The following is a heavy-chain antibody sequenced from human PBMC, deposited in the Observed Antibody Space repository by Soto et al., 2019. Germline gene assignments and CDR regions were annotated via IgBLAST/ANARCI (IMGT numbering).Heavy chain of an antibody. CDR3: ARALPLVYYYDSSGYYSD. J-gene: IGHJ4*02. V-gene: IGHV3-30-3*01. D-gene: IGHD3-22*01. CDR1: GFTFSSYA. CDR2: ISYDGSNK. Sequence: GGSLRLSCAASGFTFSSYAMHWVRQAPCKGLEWVAVISYDGSNKYYADSVKGRFTISRDNSKNTLYLQMNSLRAEDTAVYYCARALPLVYYYDSSGYYSDWGQGTLVTVS.